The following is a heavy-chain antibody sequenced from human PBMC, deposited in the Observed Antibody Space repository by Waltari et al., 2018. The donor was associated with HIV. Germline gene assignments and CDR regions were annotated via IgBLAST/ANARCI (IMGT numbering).Heavy chain of an antibody. CDR2: ISNNGNST. CDR3: VKEGGYCSGGRCYYYGMDV. Sequence: EVQRVASGGGLVQTGGARRVSCSASGLTSSSSAMCSVPWAPGKGLEYVSAISNNGNSTYYADSVKGRFTISRDNSKNTLNLQMSSLRAEDTAVYYCVKEGGYCSGGRCYYYGMDVWGQGTTVTVSS. D-gene: IGHD2-15*01. CDR1: GLTSSSSA. V-gene: IGHV3-64D*06. J-gene: IGHJ6*02.